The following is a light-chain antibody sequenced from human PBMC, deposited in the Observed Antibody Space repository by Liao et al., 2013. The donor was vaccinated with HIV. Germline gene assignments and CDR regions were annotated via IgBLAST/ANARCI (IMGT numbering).Light chain of an antibody. V-gene: IGLV3-1*01. CDR1: NLGDKH. J-gene: IGLJ1*01. CDR3: QAWDSSTYV. CDR2: QDT. Sequence: SYEVTQPPSVSVSPGQTASIFCSGDNLGDKHASWYQQKPGQSPVLVIYQDTKRPSGIPERFSGSNSGNTATLTISGTQAMDEADYYCQAWDSSTYVFGTGTKVTVL.